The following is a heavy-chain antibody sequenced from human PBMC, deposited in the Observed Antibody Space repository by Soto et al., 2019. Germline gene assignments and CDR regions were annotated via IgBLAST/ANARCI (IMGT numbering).Heavy chain of an antibody. CDR3: ARYNDGGWYGGGWFDP. V-gene: IGHV1-69*13. J-gene: IGHJ5*02. CDR1: GGTFSSYA. D-gene: IGHD6-19*01. Sequence: ASVKVSCKASGGTFSSYAISWVRQAPGQGLEWMGGIIPIFGTANYAQKFQGRVTITADESTSTAYMELSSLRSEDTAVYYCARYNDGGWYGGGWFDPWGQGTLVTVSS. CDR2: IIPIFGTA.